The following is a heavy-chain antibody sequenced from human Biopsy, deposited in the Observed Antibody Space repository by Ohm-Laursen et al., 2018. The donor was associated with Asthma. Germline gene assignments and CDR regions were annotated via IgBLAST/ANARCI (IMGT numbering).Heavy chain of an antibody. V-gene: IGHV2-70*04. D-gene: IGHD1-14*01. CDR3: TRHNDY. J-gene: IGHJ4*02. CDR2: IDWEEDK. Sequence: TQTLPLTCSFSGFPLGSSGAHVNWIRQPPGKALEWLARIDWEEDKFYTTSLRTRLTISKGSSEDQVVLTMTNMGPVDTAAYYCTRHNDYWGPGILVTVSS. CDR1: GFPLGSSGAH.